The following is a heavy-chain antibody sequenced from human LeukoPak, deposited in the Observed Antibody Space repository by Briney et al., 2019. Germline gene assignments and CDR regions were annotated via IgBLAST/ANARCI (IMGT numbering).Heavy chain of an antibody. J-gene: IGHJ3*02. Sequence: GGSLRLSCAASGFTFSSYAMSWVRQAPGKGLEWVSAISGSGGSTYYADSVKGRFTISRDNSKNTLYLQMNSLRAEDTAVYYCAKDQRVIIALPFDAFDIWGQGTMVTVS. V-gene: IGHV3-23*01. CDR2: ISGSGGST. CDR3: AKDQRVIIALPFDAFDI. D-gene: IGHD5/OR15-5a*01. CDR1: GFTFSSYA.